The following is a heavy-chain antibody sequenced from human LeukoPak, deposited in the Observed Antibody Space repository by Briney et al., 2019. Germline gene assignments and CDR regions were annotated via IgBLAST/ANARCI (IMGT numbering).Heavy chain of an antibody. CDR1: LGPISSYS. CDR3: ARDALGMLGVWYFDL. J-gene: IGHJ2*01. V-gene: IGHV4-4*07. Sequence: SETLSLTCNVSLGPISSYSWTWIRQPAGKGLEWIGRIYNSGSTNYDPSLESRATMSVDASKKQLSLKLSSVTAADTAVYYCARDALGMLGVWYFDLWGRGTLVTVSS. D-gene: IGHD3-10*02. CDR2: IYNSGST.